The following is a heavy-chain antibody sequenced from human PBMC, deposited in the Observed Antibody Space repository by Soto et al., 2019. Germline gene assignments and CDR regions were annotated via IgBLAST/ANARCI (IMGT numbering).Heavy chain of an antibody. CDR3: TKGSYSGIYSDFDY. D-gene: IGHD1-26*01. J-gene: IGHJ4*02. CDR1: GFTFSSYG. Sequence: TVGSLRLSCAASGFTFSSYGMYWVRQAPGKGLEWVAGISYDGSNKYYADSVKGRFTISRDNFRNTLYLQMSSLRVEDTAVYYCTKGSYSGIYSDFDYWGQGTLVTVSS. CDR2: ISYDGSNK. V-gene: IGHV3-30*18.